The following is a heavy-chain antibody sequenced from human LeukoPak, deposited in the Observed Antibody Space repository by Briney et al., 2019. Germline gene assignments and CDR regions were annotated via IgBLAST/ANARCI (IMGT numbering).Heavy chain of an antibody. J-gene: IGHJ5*01. V-gene: IGHV4-4*09. CDR3: ARHRSPTSSSFFDS. D-gene: IGHD6-6*01. Sequence: SETLSLTCTVSGGPISDYYWSWVRQPPGKGLEWLGYIYTRGSTNYNPSLKSRVTISADTSKYQFSLKLSSVTAADTAVYYCARHRSPTSSSFFDSWGQGTLVSVSS. CDR2: IYTRGST. CDR1: GGPISDYY.